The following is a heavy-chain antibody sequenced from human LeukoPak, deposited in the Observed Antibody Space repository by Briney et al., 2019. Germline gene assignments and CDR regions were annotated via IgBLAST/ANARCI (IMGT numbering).Heavy chain of an antibody. CDR3: ASEDCSGGSCYSS. CDR1: GGSISSYY. J-gene: IGHJ5*02. Sequence: PSETLSLTCTVSGGSISSYYWSWIRQPPGKGLEWIGDIYYSGSTNYNPSLKSRVTISVDTSKNQFSLKLSSVTAADTAAYYCASEDCSGGSCYSSWGQGTLVTVSS. D-gene: IGHD2-15*01. CDR2: IYYSGST. V-gene: IGHV4-59*08.